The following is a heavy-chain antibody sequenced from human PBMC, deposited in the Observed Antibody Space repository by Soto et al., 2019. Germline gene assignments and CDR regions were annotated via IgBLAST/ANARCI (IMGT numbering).Heavy chain of an antibody. V-gene: IGHV3-21*01. J-gene: IGHJ5*02. CDR2: ISSSSSYI. CDR1: GFTFSSYS. D-gene: IGHD3-3*01. Sequence: PGGSLRLSCAASGFTFSSYSMNWVRQAPGKGLEWVSSISSSSSYIYYADSVKGRFTISRDNAKNSLYLQMNSLRAEDTAVYYCARDRLPDDFWTLVPKNWFDPWGQLTLVTVSS. CDR3: ARDRLPDDFWTLVPKNWFDP.